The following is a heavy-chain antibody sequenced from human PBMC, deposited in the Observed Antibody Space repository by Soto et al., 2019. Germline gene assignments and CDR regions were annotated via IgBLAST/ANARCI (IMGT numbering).Heavy chain of an antibody. V-gene: IGHV4-34*01. CDR3: ARVPLYSSGWIRPYYFDY. CDR2: INHSGST. CDR1: GGSFSGYY. J-gene: IGHJ4*02. D-gene: IGHD6-19*01. Sequence: SETLSLTCAVYGGSFSGYYWSWIRQPPGKGLEWIGEINHSGSTNYNPSLKSRVTISVDTSKNQFSLKLSSVTAADTAVYYCARVPLYSSGWIRPYYFDYWGQGTLVTVSS.